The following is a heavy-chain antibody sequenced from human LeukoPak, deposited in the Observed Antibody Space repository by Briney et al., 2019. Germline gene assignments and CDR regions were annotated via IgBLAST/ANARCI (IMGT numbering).Heavy chain of an antibody. CDR2: ISDSGGRT. CDR3: ATTPTYDILTGYYIDY. CDR1: GFTFSSYA. V-gene: IGHV3-23*01. D-gene: IGHD3-9*01. Sequence: GGSLRLSCVASGFTFSSYAMSWVRQAPGKGLEWVSSISDSGGRTYHADSVKGRLTISRDNSKNTLFLQMNSLRAEDTAVYYCATTPTYDILTGYYIDYWGQGTLVTVSS. J-gene: IGHJ4*02.